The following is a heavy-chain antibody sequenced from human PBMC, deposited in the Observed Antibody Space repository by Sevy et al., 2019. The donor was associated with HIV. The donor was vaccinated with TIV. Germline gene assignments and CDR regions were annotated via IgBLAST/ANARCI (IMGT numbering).Heavy chain of an antibody. D-gene: IGHD3-22*01. CDR1: GFTFSSYA. V-gene: IGHV3-30-3*01. Sequence: GGSLRLSCAASGFTFSSYAMHWVRQAPGKGLEWVGVISYDGSNKYYADSVKGRFTISRDNSKNTLYLQMNSLRAEDTAVYYCARDQDYDSSQGNYYFDYWGQGTLVTVSS. CDR2: ISYDGSNK. CDR3: ARDQDYDSSQGNYYFDY. J-gene: IGHJ4*02.